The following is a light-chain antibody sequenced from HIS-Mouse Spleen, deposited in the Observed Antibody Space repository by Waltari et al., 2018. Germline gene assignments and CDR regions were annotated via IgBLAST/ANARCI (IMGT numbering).Light chain of an antibody. CDR1: QSISSY. Sequence: LSASVGDRVTITCRASQSISSYLNWYQQKPGKAPKLLIYAASSLQSGVPSRFSGSGSGTDFTLTISSLQPEDFATYYCQQSYSTPMYTFGQGTKLEIK. J-gene: IGKJ2*01. V-gene: IGKV1-39*01. CDR3: QQSYSTPMYT. CDR2: AAS.